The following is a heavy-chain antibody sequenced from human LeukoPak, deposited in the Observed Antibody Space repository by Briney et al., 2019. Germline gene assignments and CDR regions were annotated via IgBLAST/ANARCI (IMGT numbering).Heavy chain of an antibody. J-gene: IGHJ4*02. CDR1: GGTFSSYA. Sequence: GSSVKVSCKASGGTFSSYAISWVRQAPGQGLEWMGRIIPIFGTANYAQKFQGRVTITTDESTSTAYMELSSLRSEDTAVYYCAKEDSGFQYYFDYWGQGTLVTVSS. D-gene: IGHD1-26*01. CDR2: IIPIFGTA. V-gene: IGHV1-69*05. CDR3: AKEDSGFQYYFDY.